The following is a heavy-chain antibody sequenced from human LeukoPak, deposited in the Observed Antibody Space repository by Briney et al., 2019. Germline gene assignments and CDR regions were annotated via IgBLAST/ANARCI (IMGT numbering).Heavy chain of an antibody. J-gene: IGHJ4*02. CDR1: GYTFTDYY. V-gene: IGHV1-46*01. CDR3: AREIIATGNFDY. Sequence: ASVKVSCKASGYTFTDYYLHWVRQAPGQGLEYMGIVNPSAGTTSYAQKFQGRVTMTRDTSTSTVYMELSSLTSEDTAVYYCAREIIATGNFDYWGQGTLVTVSS. D-gene: IGHD7-27*01. CDR2: VNPSAGTT.